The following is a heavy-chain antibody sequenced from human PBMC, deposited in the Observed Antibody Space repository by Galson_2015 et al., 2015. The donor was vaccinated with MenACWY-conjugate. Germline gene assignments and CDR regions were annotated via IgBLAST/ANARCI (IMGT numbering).Heavy chain of an antibody. Sequence: ATLSLPCPVSGGSASRRGYYWPWIRPPPGKGLEWIGLIYDSGTTKYNPSLKGRVTISLDTSKNQVSLKLSSVTAADTAVYYCAREFSYWGQGTLVTVSS. J-gene: IGHJ4*02. CDR3: AREFSY. D-gene: IGHD2/OR15-2a*01. CDR2: IYDSGTT. CDR1: GGSASRRGYY. V-gene: IGHV4-61*08.